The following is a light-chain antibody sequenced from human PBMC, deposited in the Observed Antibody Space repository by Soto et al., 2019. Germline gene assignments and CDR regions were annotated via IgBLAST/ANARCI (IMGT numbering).Light chain of an antibody. Sequence: EIMFSQSPFTLSVSQGEGATLSCRASQSVSSNLAWYQQKPGQAPRLLIYDASTGATGIPARFSGSGSGTEFTLTISSLQSEDFAVYYCQQYNNWPPWTFGQGTKVDFK. CDR3: QQYNNWPPWT. J-gene: IGKJ1*01. CDR2: DAS. CDR1: QSVSSN. V-gene: IGKV3-15*01.